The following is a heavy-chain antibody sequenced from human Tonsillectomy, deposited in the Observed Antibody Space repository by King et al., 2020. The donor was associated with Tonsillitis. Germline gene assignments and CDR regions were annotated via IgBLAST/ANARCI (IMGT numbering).Heavy chain of an antibody. J-gene: IGHJ6*02. D-gene: IGHD3-3*01. V-gene: IGHV4-59*08. CDR2: IYYSGST. CDR3: ARHFNLEWLYLGV. Sequence: VQLQESGPGLVKPSETLSLTCTVSGGSISSYYWSWIRPPPGKGLEWIGYIYYSGSTNYNPSLKSRVTISVDTSKNQFSLKLSSVTAADTAVYYCARHFNLEWLYLGVWGQGTTVTVSS. CDR1: GGSISSYY.